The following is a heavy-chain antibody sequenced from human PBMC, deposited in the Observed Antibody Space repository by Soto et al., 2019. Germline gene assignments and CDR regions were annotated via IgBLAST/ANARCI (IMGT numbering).Heavy chain of an antibody. CDR3: ARSDSSSFAYPNWFDP. Sequence: GASVKVSCKASGYTFTSYGISWVRQAPGQGLEWMGWISAYNGNTNYAQKLQGRATMTTDTSTSTAYMELRSLRSDDTAVYYCARSDSSSFAYPNWFDPWGQGTLVTVSS. J-gene: IGHJ5*02. CDR1: GYTFTSYG. V-gene: IGHV1-18*01. CDR2: ISAYNGNT. D-gene: IGHD6-6*01.